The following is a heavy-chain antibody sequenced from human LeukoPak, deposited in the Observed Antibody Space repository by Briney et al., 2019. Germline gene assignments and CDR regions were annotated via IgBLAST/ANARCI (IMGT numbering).Heavy chain of an antibody. Sequence: GGSLRLSCAASGFTFSSYAMSWVRQAPGKGLEWVSAISGSGGSTYYADSVKGRFTISRDNSKNTLYLQMNSLRAEDTAVYYCAKEPAWSGTWVAYYYYMDVWGKGTTVTVSS. V-gene: IGHV3-23*01. CDR3: AKEPAWSGTWVAYYYYMDV. CDR1: GFTFSSYA. J-gene: IGHJ6*03. D-gene: IGHD3-3*01. CDR2: ISGSGGST.